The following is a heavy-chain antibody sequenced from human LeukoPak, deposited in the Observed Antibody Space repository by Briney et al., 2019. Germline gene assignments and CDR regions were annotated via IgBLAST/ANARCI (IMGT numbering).Heavy chain of an antibody. J-gene: IGHJ4*02. CDR3: ARDSTQPGPVVVAATYAGFDY. CDR2: INWNGGST. D-gene: IGHD2-15*01. V-gene: IGHV3-20*04. CDR1: GFTFDDYG. Sequence: GGSLRLSCAASGFTFDDYGMSWVRQAPGKRLEWVSAINWNGGSTGYADSVKGRFTISRDNAKNSLYLQMNSLRAEDTALYYCARDSTQPGPVVVAATYAGFDYWGQGTLVTVSS.